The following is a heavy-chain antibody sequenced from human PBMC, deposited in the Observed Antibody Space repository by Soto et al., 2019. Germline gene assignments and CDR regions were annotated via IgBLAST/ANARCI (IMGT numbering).Heavy chain of an antibody. CDR3: AHLTTAKYLDY. D-gene: IGHD4-17*01. CDR1: GFSLSTSGVG. Sequence: QITLKESGPTLVKPTQTLTLTCTFSGFSLSTSGVGVGWIRQPPGKALEWLAVIYWDDDKRYSPSLKSRLTXTXXTPKHPVVLTMTNMDPVDTATYYCAHLTTAKYLDYWGQGTLVTVSS. V-gene: IGHV2-5*02. J-gene: IGHJ4*02. CDR2: IYWDDDK.